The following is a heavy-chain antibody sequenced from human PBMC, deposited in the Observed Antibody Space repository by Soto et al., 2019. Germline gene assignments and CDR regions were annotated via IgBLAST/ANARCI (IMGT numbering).Heavy chain of an antibody. D-gene: IGHD4-17*01. V-gene: IGHV1-18*01. CDR1: GYTFTSYG. CDR2: ISAYNGNT. CDR3: AREGLTTVTTVYYYYYMDV. Sequence: ASVKVSCKASGYTFTSYGISWVRQAPGQGLEWMGWISAYNGNTNYAQKLQGRVTMTTDTSTSTAYMELRSLRSDDTAVYYCAREGLTTVTTVYYYYYMDVWGKGTTVTVS. J-gene: IGHJ6*03.